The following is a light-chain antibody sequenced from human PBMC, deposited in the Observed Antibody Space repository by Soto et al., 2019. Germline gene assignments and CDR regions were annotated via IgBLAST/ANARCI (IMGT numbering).Light chain of an antibody. Sequence: DIQITQSPSTLSASVGDRVTITCRASQSISSWLAWYQQKPGKAPKLLIFDVSSLESGVPSRFSGSGSGTDFTLTISSLQPEDFATYYCQELNNFPITFGQGTRLEIK. J-gene: IGKJ5*01. CDR3: QELNNFPIT. CDR1: QSISSW. V-gene: IGKV1-5*01. CDR2: DVS.